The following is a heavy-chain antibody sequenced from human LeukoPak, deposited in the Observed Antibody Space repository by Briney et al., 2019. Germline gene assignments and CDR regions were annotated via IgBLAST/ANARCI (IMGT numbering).Heavy chain of an antibody. V-gene: IGHV4-39*01. D-gene: IGHD6-25*01. CDR2: LFDSGNT. J-gene: IGHJ4*02. CDR1: GGSISSRSYY. CDR3: ARGRQNDY. Sequence: ETLSLTCIVSGGSISSRSYYWDWIRQPPGKGLEWIGNLFDSGNTHYNPSLRSRLTMSVDTSKNQFSLKLSSVTAADTAVYYCARGRQNDYWGQGTLVTVSS.